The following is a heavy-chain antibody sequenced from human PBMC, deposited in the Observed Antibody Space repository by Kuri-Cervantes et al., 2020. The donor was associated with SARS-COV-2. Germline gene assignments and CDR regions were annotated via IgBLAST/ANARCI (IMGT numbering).Heavy chain of an antibody. Sequence: KVSCKASGYTFTSYWIGWVRQMPGKGLEWMGIIYPGDSDTRYSPSFQGQVTISADKSISTAYLQWSSLKASDTAMYYCARASVEMATIGYFDYWGQGTLVTVSS. CDR3: ARASVEMATIGYFDY. V-gene: IGHV5-51*01. CDR2: IYPGDSDT. J-gene: IGHJ4*02. CDR1: GYTFTSYW. D-gene: IGHD5-24*01.